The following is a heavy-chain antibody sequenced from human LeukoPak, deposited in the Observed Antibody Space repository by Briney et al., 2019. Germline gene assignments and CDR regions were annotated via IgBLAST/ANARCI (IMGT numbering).Heavy chain of an antibody. CDR3: AKSSYRGAIAAAGVDY. J-gene: IGHJ4*02. D-gene: IGHD6-13*01. Sequence: GESLKISCKASGYSFTTNCSGWVRQMPGQGLEWMGIIFPGDSDTRYSPSFQGQVTISADKSISTAYLQWRSLKASDTAIYYCAKSSYRGAIAAAGVDYWGQGTLVTVSS. V-gene: IGHV5-51*01. CDR1: GYSFTTNC. CDR2: IFPGDSDT.